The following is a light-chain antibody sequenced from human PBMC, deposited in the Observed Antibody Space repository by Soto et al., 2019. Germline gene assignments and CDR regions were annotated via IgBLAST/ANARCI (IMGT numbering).Light chain of an antibody. V-gene: IGKV3-20*01. Sequence: EIVLTQSPGTLSLSPGERATLSCRASQSVRNFLAWYQQKPGQAPRLLIYGVSSRATGIPDRFSGSGSGTDFTLTVSRLEPVYFAVYYCHQFSSSPQPFGQGTNVDIK. J-gene: IGKJ1*01. CDR3: HQFSSSPQP. CDR1: QSVRNF. CDR2: GVS.